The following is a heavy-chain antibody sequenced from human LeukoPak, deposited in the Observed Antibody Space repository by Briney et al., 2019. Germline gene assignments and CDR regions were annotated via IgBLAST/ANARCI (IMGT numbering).Heavy chain of an antibody. Sequence: PGGSLRLSCAASGFTFSSYEMNWVRQAPGKGLEWVSYISSSGTTTHYADSVKGRFTVSRDNAKSSLYLQMNSLRAEDTAVYYCATYRLSYADYWGQGALVTVSP. CDR1: GFTFSSYE. CDR3: ATYRLSYADY. CDR2: ISSSGTTT. V-gene: IGHV3-48*03. D-gene: IGHD2-2*01. J-gene: IGHJ4*02.